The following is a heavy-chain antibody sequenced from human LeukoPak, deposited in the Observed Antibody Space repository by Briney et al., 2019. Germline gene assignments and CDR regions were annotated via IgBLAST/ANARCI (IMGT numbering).Heavy chain of an antibody. CDR1: GFTFSNYG. J-gene: IGHJ6*02. Sequence: GGSLRLSCAASGFTFSNYGMHWVRQAPGKGLEWVAVISYDGSIKYYADSVKGRFTISRDNAKNSLYLQMNSLRDEDTALYYCAKRGDPYYTSGQYGMDVWGQGTTVTVSS. CDR3: AKRGDPYYTSGQYGMDV. V-gene: IGHV3-30*18. D-gene: IGHD3-10*01. CDR2: ISYDGSIK.